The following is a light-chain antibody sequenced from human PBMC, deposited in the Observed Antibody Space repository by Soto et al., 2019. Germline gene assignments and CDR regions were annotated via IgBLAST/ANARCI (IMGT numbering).Light chain of an antibody. V-gene: IGLV1-40*01. CDR3: QSYDSSLSSYV. CDR2: GYI. J-gene: IGLJ1*01. CDR1: TSNIGAHYD. Sequence: SVLTQPPSVSGAPGQRVTIACTGTTSNIGAHYDVHWYQHIPGTAPKLLIYGYIHRPSGVPDRFSGSKSDTSASLAITGLQAEDEADYYCQSYDSSLSSYVFGLGTKVTVL.